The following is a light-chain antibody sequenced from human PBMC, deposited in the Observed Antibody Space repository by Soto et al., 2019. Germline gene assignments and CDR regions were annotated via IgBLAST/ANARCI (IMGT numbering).Light chain of an antibody. CDR1: QSVSNN. Sequence: EIVMTQSPATLSVSLGERATLSCRASQSVSNNLAWYQQRPGQAPKVLIFGTSTRATGVPARFSGSGSGTEFTLTISSLQSEDSAVYYCQQEGLTFGGGTKVDIK. CDR3: QQEGLT. CDR2: GTS. J-gene: IGKJ4*01. V-gene: IGKV3-15*01.